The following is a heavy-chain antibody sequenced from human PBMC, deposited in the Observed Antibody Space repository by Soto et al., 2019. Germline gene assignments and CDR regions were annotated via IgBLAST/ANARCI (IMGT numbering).Heavy chain of an antibody. V-gene: IGHV6-1*01. Sequence: SQTLSLTCAISGDSVSSNSAAWNWIRQPPSRGLEWLGRTYYKSKWNNDYALSVKSRITINPDTSKNQFSLHLYSVTPEDTAVYYCIAITSFRGMDDWGPRTPVTV. CDR1: GDSVSSNSAA. J-gene: IGHJ6*02. CDR2: TYYKSKWNN. D-gene: IGHD3-10*01. CDR3: IAITSFRGMDD.